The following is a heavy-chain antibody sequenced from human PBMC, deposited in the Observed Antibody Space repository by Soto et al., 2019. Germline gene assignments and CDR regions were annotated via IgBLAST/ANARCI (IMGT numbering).Heavy chain of an antibody. CDR3: AKDAAPHYYDSSGYYSAFDY. V-gene: IGHV3-48*01. Sequence: GSLRLSCVGSGFTFSAYNMFWVRQAPGQGLEWLSYISPSSLTISYADSVQGRFTISRDNSKNTLYLQMNSLRAEDTAVYYCAKDAAPHYYDSSGYYSAFDYWGQGTLVTVSS. D-gene: IGHD3-22*01. CDR1: GFTFSAYN. J-gene: IGHJ4*02. CDR2: ISPSSLTI.